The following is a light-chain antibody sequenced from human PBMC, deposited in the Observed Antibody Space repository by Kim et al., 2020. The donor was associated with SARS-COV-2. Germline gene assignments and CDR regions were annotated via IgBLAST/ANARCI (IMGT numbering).Light chain of an antibody. V-gene: IGKV1-5*03. CDR3: QQYNSYYS. J-gene: IGKJ2*03. CDR1: QSIGSW. CDR2: KAS. Sequence: DIQMTQSPSTLSAAVGDRVTITCWASQSIGSWLAWYQQKPGKAPKLLIYKASILESGVPSRFSGSGSWTEFTLTIDSLQPDDFAVYYCQQYNSYYSFGQGTKLEI.